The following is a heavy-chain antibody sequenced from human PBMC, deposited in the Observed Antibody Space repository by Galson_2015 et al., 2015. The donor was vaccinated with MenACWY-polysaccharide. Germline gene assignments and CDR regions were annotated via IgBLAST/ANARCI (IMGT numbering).Heavy chain of an antibody. J-gene: IGHJ5*02. D-gene: IGHD3-10*01. CDR2: IYDSGTT. CDR1: GGSISRTSHY. CDR3: ARDSHYYGSGSYGWFDP. Sequence: ETLSLTCTVSGGSISRTSHYWGWIRQPPGKGLEWIGSIYDSGTTYYNPSLKSRVTISVDTSKDQFSLNVTSVTAADTAVYFCARDSHYYGSGSYGWFDPWGQGILVPVSS. V-gene: IGHV4-39*07.